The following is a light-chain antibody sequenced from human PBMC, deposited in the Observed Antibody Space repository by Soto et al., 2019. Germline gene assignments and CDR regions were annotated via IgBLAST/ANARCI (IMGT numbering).Light chain of an antibody. CDR3: QHYNSYAEA. Sequence: DIQMTQSPSTLSGSVGDRVTITCRASQTISSWLAWYQQKPGKAPKLLIYTASTLKSGVPSRVSGSGSGTEFTLTISSLQPDDFATDYCQHYNSYAEAFGQGTKVELK. J-gene: IGKJ1*01. CDR1: QTISSW. CDR2: TAS. V-gene: IGKV1-5*03.